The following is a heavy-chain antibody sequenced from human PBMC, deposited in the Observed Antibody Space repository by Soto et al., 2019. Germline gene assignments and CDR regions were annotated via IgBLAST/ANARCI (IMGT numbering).Heavy chain of an antibody. J-gene: IGHJ6*02. CDR2: IDPSDSYT. D-gene: IGHD2-15*01. V-gene: IGHV5-10-1*01. Sequence: QMPGKGLEWMGRIDPSDSYTNYSPSFQGHVTISADKSISTAYLQWSSLKASDTAMYYCASCSGGSFPNYYYYGMAVWGQSTSVTGPS. CDR3: ASCSGGSFPNYYYYGMAV.